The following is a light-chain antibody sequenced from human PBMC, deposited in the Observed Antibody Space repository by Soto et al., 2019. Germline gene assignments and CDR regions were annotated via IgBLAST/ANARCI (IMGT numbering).Light chain of an antibody. Sequence: DIQLTQSPSSLSASVGDKVTITCRASQSIRSYLNWVQQKPGKAPKLLIYDASSLQTGVPSRFSGSGSGTDFSLTISSLQPEDFATYYCQQSYGTPPWTFGQGTKVDI. CDR2: DAS. V-gene: IGKV1-39*01. CDR1: QSIRSY. CDR3: QQSYGTPPWT. J-gene: IGKJ1*01.